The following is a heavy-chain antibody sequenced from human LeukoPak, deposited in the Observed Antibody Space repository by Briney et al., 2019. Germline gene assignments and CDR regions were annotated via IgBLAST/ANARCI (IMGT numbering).Heavy chain of an antibody. Sequence: GRSLRLSCAASGFTFSNFAMNWVRQAPGKGLEWVSSISRSSNYIYYADSVKGRFTISRDNAKNSLYLQMNSLGAEDTAVYYCTSFNVAATVGWFDPWGQGTLVTVSS. D-gene: IGHD6-13*01. CDR2: ISRSSNYI. V-gene: IGHV3-21*01. CDR1: GFTFSNFA. J-gene: IGHJ5*02. CDR3: TSFNVAATVGWFDP.